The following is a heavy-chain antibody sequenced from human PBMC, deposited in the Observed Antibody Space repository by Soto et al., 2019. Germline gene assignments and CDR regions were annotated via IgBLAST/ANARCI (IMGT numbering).Heavy chain of an antibody. CDR2: ISGSGGST. CDR1: GFTFSSYA. J-gene: IGHJ4*02. CDR3: AKGELKDPMVYVGC. V-gene: IGHV3-23*01. D-gene: IGHD2-8*01. Sequence: EVQRLESGGGLVQPGGSLRLSCAASGFTFSSYATSWVRQAPGKGLEWVSAISGSGGSTYYADSVKGRFTISRDNSKNTLYLQMKSLRAEDTAVYYCAKGELKDPMVYVGCWGQRTLVTVSS.